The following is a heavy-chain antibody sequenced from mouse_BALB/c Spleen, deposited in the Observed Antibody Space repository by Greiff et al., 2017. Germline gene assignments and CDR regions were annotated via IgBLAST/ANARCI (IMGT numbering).Heavy chain of an antibody. D-gene: IGHD1-1*01. CDR2: IYPGSGST. CDR3: ARDYYGSRNFDD. J-gene: IGHJ2*01. Sequence: QVQLKQSGPELVKPGASVKMSCKASGYTFTDYVISWVKQRTGQGLEWIGEIYPGSGSTYYNEKFKGKATLTADKSSNTAYMQLSSLTSEDSAVYFCARDYYGSRNFDDWGQGTTLTVSS. CDR1: GYTFTDYV. V-gene: IGHV1-77*01.